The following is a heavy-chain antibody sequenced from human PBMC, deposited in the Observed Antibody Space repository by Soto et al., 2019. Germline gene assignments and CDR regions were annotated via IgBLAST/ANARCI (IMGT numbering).Heavy chain of an antibody. V-gene: IGHV3-72*01. CDR1: GFTFSDHY. J-gene: IGHJ4*02. CDR2: SKNKADSYTT. Sequence: EVQLVESGGGLVQPGGSLRLSCAASGFTFSDHYMDWVRQAPGKGLEWVGRSKNKADSYTTEDAVSVKGRFTISRDGSKNSLFLQMNSLKTEDTAVYYCTVWGSGNDFGAAWGQGILVTVSS. CDR3: TVWGSGNDFGAA. D-gene: IGHD3-10*01.